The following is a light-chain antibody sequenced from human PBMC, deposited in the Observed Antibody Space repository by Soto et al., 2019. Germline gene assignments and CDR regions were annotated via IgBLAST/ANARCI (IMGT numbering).Light chain of an antibody. V-gene: IGKV1-39*01. CDR1: QSISSS. J-gene: IGKJ4*01. CDR2: AAS. Sequence: DIQMTQSPSSLSASVGDRVTITCRASQSISSSLNWYQQKPGKAPKLLIYAASILQSGVPSRFSGSGFGTEFTLTISSLQPEDFATYYCQQSYSNPLAFGRGTKVDI. CDR3: QQSYSNPLA.